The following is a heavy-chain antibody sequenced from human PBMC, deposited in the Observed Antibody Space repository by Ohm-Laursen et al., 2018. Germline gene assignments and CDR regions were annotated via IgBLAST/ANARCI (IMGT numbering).Heavy chain of an antibody. V-gene: IGHV1-69*06. CDR3: ASVLTRGSYWDAFDI. CDR1: GVTFNSYA. J-gene: IGHJ3*02. CDR2: VMPIFGTA. D-gene: IGHD1-26*01. Sequence: SSVKVSCKTSGVTFNSYAISWVRQAPGQGLEWMGGVMPIFGTANYAQKFQGRVTITADKSTSTAYMELSSLRSEDTAVYYCASVLTRGSYWDAFDIWGQGTMVAVSS.